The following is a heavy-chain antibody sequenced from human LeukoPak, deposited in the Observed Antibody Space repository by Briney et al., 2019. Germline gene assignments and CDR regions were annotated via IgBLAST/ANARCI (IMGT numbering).Heavy chain of an antibody. Sequence: SETLSLTCTVSGGSISSYYWSWIRQPPGKGLEWIGYIYYSGSTNYNPSLKSRVTISVDTSKNQFSLKLSSVTAADTAVYYCAREILGVDYDFWSGYPSNWYFDLWGRGTLVTVSS. D-gene: IGHD3-3*01. V-gene: IGHV4-59*01. CDR3: AREILGVDYDFWSGYPSNWYFDL. CDR2: IYYSGST. J-gene: IGHJ2*01. CDR1: GGSISSYY.